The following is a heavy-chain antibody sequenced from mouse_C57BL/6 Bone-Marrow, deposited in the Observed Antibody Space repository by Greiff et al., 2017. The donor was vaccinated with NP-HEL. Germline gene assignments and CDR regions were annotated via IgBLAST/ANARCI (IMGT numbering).Heavy chain of an antibody. V-gene: IGHV1-81*01. CDR2: IYPRSGNT. Sequence: VKLMESGAELARPGASVKLSCKASGYTFTSYGISWVKQRTGQGLEWIGEIYPRSGNTYYNEKFKGKATLTADKSSSKAYMELRSLTSEDSAVYFCARVDGYYPFAYWGQGTLVTVSA. J-gene: IGHJ3*01. D-gene: IGHD2-3*01. CDR3: ARVDGYYPFAY. CDR1: GYTFTSYG.